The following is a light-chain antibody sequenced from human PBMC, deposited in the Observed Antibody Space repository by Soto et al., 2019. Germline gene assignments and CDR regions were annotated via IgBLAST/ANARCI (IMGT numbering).Light chain of an antibody. CDR2: GAS. J-gene: IGKJ4*01. CDR3: QHYYKWPLS. CDR1: QSVSSSY. Sequence: EIVLSQSPGTLSLSTGERATLSCRPSQSVSSSYLAWYQQKPGQAPRLLIYGASSRATGIPDRFSGSGSGTEFTLTISGLQSDDFALFFCQHYYKWPLSFGGGTKVDI. V-gene: IGKV3-20*01.